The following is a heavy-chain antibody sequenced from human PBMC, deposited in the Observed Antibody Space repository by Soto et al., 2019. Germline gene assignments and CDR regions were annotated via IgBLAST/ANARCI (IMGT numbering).Heavy chain of an antibody. D-gene: IGHD3-10*01. Sequence: GASVKLSCKTSGYTFNNYGISWVRQAPGQGLEWMGWISDYNGNTNYPQKFQGRVTMTTDTSTKTVYMVLTSLRSDDTAVYYCARDGYYDSGSYGMDVWGRGTTVTVSS. CDR1: GYTFNNYG. J-gene: IGHJ6*02. V-gene: IGHV1-18*01. CDR2: ISDYNGNT. CDR3: ARDGYYDSGSYGMDV.